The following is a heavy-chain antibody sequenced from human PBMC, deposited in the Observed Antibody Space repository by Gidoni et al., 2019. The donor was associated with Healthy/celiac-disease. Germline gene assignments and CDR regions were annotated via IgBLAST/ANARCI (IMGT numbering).Heavy chain of an antibody. J-gene: IGHJ6*02. Sequence: EVQLVASGGGLVQPGGSLRLSCAASGFTFSSYSMNWVRQAPGKGLELVSYISSSSSTIYYADSVKGRFTISRDNAKNLLYLQMNSLRAEDTAVYYCASLVLRFLGGLDYYYYGMDVWGQGTTVTVSS. CDR2: ISSSSSTI. CDR1: GFTFSSYS. D-gene: IGHD3-3*01. CDR3: ASLVLRFLGGLDYYYYGMDV. V-gene: IGHV3-48*04.